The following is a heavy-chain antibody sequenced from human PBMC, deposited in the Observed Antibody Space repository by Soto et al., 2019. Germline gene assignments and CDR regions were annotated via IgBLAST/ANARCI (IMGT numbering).Heavy chain of an antibody. CDR1: GHTFSNYY. V-gene: IGHV1-46*01. J-gene: IGHJ4*02. D-gene: IGHD1-26*01. Sequence: APVKVSGKASGHTFSNYYMHWVRLAPGQGLEWMGVIHYSGATTTYAQKFQGRVSWARDTSTSTVYVELSSLSSEDTAFYYCARGGPYLATLGSFDYSRQCTL. CDR3: ARGGPYLATLGSFDY. CDR2: IHYSGATT.